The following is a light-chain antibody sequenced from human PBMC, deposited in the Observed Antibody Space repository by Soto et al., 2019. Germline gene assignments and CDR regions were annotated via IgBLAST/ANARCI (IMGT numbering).Light chain of an antibody. J-gene: IGLJ1*01. CDR2: DVS. CDR1: SSDVGGYNY. V-gene: IGLV2-14*03. CDR3: SSYTTSNTRQIV. Sequence: QSALTQPTSVSGSPGQSITISCTGTSSDVGGYNYVSWYQHHPDKAPKLIIYDVSNRPSGVSIRFSGSKSDNTASLTISGLQPEDEADYHCSSYTTSNTRQIVFGTGTKVNVL.